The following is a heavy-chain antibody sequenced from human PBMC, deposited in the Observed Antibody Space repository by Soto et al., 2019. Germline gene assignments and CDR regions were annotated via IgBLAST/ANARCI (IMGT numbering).Heavy chain of an antibody. CDR2: ISSSSSYI. CDR3: ARNGDHNYYGMDV. Sequence: PGGSLRLSCAASGFTFSNYSMNWVRQAPGKGLEWVSSISSSSSYIYYADSVKGRFTISRDNAKNSLYLQMNSLRAEDTAVYYCARNGDHNYYGMDVWGQGTTVTVSS. CDR1: GFTFSNYS. V-gene: IGHV3-21*01. D-gene: IGHD4-17*01. J-gene: IGHJ6*02.